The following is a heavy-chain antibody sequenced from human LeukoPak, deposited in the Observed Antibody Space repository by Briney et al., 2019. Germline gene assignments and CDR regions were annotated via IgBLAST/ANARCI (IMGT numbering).Heavy chain of an antibody. CDR2: IYYSGST. D-gene: IGHD2-15*01. J-gene: IGHJ6*01. V-gene: IGHV4-59*12. CDR3: ARVPYCSGGSCNYYYYYGMDV. CDR1: GGSITGYH. Sequence: SETLSLTCTVSGGSITGYHWSWILQPPGKGLEWIGYIYYSGSTNYNPSLKSRITISVDTSKNQFSLKLSSVTAADTAVYYCARVPYCSGGSCNYYYYYGMDVWGQGTTVTVSS.